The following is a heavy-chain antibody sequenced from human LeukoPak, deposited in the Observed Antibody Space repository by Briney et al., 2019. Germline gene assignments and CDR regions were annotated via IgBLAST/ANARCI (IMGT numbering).Heavy chain of an antibody. V-gene: IGHV5-51*01. D-gene: IGHD3-10*01. CDR1: GCSFTTYW. J-gene: IGHJ4*02. CDR3: ARINIGYGSGSLNFDY. CDR2: IYPADSTA. Sequence: GESLKISCKASGCSFTTYWIGWVRQVPGKGLEWVGIIYPADSTAKYSPSFQGQVTISVDKSISTAYLQWSRLEASDTAVFYCARINIGYGSGSLNFDYWGQGTLVTVSS.